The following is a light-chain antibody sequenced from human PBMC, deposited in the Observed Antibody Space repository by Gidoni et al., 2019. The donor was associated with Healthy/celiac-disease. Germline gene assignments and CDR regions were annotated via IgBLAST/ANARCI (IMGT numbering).Light chain of an antibody. Sequence: IQITQSPSTLSASVGDRFTIPCRASQSISSWLAWYQQKPGKAPKLLIYKASSLESGVPSRFSGSGSGTEFTLTISSLQPDDFATYYCQQYNSYTFGQGTKLEIK. CDR1: QSISSW. V-gene: IGKV1-5*03. J-gene: IGKJ2*01. CDR2: KAS. CDR3: QQYNSYT.